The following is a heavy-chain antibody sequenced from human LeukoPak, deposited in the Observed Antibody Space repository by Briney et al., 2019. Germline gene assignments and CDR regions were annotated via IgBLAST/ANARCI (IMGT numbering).Heavy chain of an antibody. V-gene: IGHV4-4*08. CDR1: GGYISTYY. D-gene: IGHD6-19*01. CDR2: IYYSGSI. J-gene: IGHJ3*02. CDR3: VRDRGSGWQMGDAFDI. Sequence: SETLSLTCTVSGGYISTYYWSWIRQSPGKGLEWIGHIYYSGSIKYNPSLKSRVTISVDTSKNQFSLKLSSVTAADTAVYYCVRDRGSGWQMGDAFDIWGQGTMVTVSS.